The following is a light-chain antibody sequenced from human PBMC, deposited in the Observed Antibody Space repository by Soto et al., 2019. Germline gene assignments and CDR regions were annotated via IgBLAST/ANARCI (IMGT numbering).Light chain of an antibody. Sequence: QSALTQPASVSGSPGQSITISCTGTSSDVGSYHYVSWFQQHPGKAPKLITFEVSDRPSGVSTRFSGSKSGDTASLTISGLQADDEADYYCSSYTSGRDVYVFGGGTKVTVL. CDR3: SSYTSGRDVYV. V-gene: IGLV2-14*01. CDR2: EVS. CDR1: SSDVGSYHY. J-gene: IGLJ1*01.